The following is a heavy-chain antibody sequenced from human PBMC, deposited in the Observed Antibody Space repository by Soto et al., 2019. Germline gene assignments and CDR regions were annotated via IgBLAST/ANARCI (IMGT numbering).Heavy chain of an antibody. D-gene: IGHD5-12*01. CDR3: ASSVEMATIDY. CDR2: IIPIFGTA. V-gene: IGHV1-69*13. Sequence: SVKVSCKASGGTFSSYAISWVRQAPGQGLEWMGGIIPIFGTANYAQKFQGRVTITADESTSTAYMELSSLRSEDTAVYYCASSVEMATIDYWGQGTLATVSS. CDR1: GGTFSSYA. J-gene: IGHJ4*02.